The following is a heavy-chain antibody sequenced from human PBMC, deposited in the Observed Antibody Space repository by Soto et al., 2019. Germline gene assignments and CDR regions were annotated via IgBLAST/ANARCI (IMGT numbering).Heavy chain of an antibody. V-gene: IGHV1-18*01. Sequence: QVQLVQSGAEVKNPGASVKVSCKASGYTFTSYYITWVRQAPGQGLDWMGWISAYNSNTNYAQKLEGRVTRTTHTSSSTAYMELRRLRTDGTAVYDRASDLPPRDYWGQGTVVTVSS. CDR1: GYTFTSYY. CDR3: ASDLPPRDY. CDR2: ISAYNSNT. J-gene: IGHJ4*02.